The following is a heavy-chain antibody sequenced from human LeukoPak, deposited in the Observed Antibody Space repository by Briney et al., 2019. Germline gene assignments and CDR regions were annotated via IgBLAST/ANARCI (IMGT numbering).Heavy chain of an antibody. V-gene: IGHV3-11*03. CDR1: GFTFSDYY. J-gene: IGHJ4*02. D-gene: IGHD6-19*01. CDR2: ISSSSSYT. Sequence: GGSRRLSCAASGFTFSDYYMNWIRQAPGKGLEWVSYISSSSSYTNYADSVKGRLTISRDNAKKSLYLQMNSLRAEDTAVYYCARILAVASFHPFDYWAREPWSPSPQ. CDR3: ARILAVASFHPFDY.